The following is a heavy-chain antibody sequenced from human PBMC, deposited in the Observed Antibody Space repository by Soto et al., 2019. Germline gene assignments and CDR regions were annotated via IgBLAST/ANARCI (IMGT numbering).Heavy chain of an antibody. V-gene: IGHV4-59*01. CDR1: GGSISDYQ. Sequence: QVQLQESGPGLVKPSETLSLTCSISGGSISDYQWNWIRQPPGKGLEWIGYIYYSGRTNYNPSLKSRLTISLDTSTRQFSLRLRSVTAADTAVYYCARMRGLGEISPYLDYWGQGALVTASS. CDR3: ARMRGLGEISPYLDY. D-gene: IGHD3-16*01. CDR2: IYYSGRT. J-gene: IGHJ4*02.